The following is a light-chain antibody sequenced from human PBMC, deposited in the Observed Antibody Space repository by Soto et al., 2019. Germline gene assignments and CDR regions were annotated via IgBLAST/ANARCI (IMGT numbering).Light chain of an antibody. CDR2: DVY. Sequence: QSVRTQPASGSPSPGRSISISFTVVKTNINGYYYVSWYQQHPGRAPQLIIYDVYNLPSGVSHRFSGSKSGDTASLTISGLQDEDEVDYSCTSYISSLSFHVFGPGSKV. CDR3: TSYISSLSFHV. V-gene: IGLV2-14*03. CDR1: KTNINGYYY. J-gene: IGLJ1*01.